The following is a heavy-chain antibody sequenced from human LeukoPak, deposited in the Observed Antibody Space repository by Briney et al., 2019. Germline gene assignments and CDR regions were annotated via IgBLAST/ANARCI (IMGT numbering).Heavy chain of an antibody. Sequence: PGGSLRLSCAASGFTFSSYSMNWVRQAPGKGLEWVSSISSRSSYIYYADSVKGRFTISRDNAKNSLYLQMNSLRAEDTAVYYRARDPNLGYYDSSGYYDYWGQGTLVTVSS. CDR2: ISSRSSYI. J-gene: IGHJ4*02. D-gene: IGHD3-22*01. V-gene: IGHV3-21*01. CDR3: ARDPNLGYYDSSGYYDY. CDR1: GFTFSSYS.